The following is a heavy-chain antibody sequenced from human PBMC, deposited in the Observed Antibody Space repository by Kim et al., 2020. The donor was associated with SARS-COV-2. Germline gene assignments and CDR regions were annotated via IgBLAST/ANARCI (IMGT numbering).Heavy chain of an antibody. CDR1: GFTFSSYW. V-gene: IGHV3-74*01. CDR2: INSDGSST. CDR3: ARSYGSGSYSLDI. Sequence: GGSLRLSCAASGFTFSSYWMHWVRQAPGKGLVWVSRINSDGSSTSYADSVKGRFTISRDNAKNTLYLQMNSRRAEDTAVYYCARSYGSGSYSLDIWGQGTMVTVST. D-gene: IGHD3-10*01. J-gene: IGHJ3*02.